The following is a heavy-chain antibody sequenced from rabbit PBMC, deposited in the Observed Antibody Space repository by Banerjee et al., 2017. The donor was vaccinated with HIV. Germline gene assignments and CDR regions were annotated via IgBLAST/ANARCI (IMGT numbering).Heavy chain of an antibody. V-gene: IGHV1S45*01. CDR3: VRVIGGTSLHFKL. CDR2: IYGGDGTT. CDR1: GFSFSSSYW. Sequence: QEQLEESGGGLVQPEGSLTLTCTASGFSFSSSYWSCWVRQAPGKGLEWIACIYGGDGTTYYASWAKGRFTISKTSSTTVTLQMTSLTAADTATYFSVRVIGGTSLHFKLWGQGTLVTVS. D-gene: IGHD7-1*01. J-gene: IGHJ4*01.